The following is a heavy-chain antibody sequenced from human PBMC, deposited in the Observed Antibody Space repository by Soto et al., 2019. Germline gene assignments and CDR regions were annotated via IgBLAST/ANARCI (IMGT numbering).Heavy chain of an antibody. V-gene: IGHV4-34*01. CDR3: AGLRELWPGAYYYYYGMDV. J-gene: IGHJ6*02. CDR1: GGSFSGHY. D-gene: IGHD1-26*01. CDR2: INHSGTT. Sequence: SETLSLTCAVNGGSFSGHYWSWIRQPPGKGLEWIGEINHSGTTNYNPSLKSRVTISVETSKNQFSLKLTSVTAADAAVYYCAGLRELWPGAYYYYYGMDVWGQGTTVTVSS.